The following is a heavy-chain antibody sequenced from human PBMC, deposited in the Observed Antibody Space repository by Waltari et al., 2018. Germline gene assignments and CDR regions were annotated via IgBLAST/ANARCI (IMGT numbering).Heavy chain of an antibody. CDR2: IRNDGSYQ. V-gene: IGHV3-30*02. CDR3: AKDRDRSYFDTSGYPD. J-gene: IGHJ4*02. CDR1: GFIFSSPG. D-gene: IGHD3-22*01. Sequence: QVQLVESGGGVVQPGGSLRLPCAAYGFIFSSPGMPWVRQAPGKGLEWVAFIRNDGSYQQYADSVKGRFTISRDNSKKTLYLQLNSLRAEDTAVYYCAKDRDRSYFDTSGYPDWGQGTLVTVSS.